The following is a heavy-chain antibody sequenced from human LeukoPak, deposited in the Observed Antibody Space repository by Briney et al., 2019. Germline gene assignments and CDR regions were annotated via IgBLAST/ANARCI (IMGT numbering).Heavy chain of an antibody. D-gene: IGHD5-18*01. J-gene: IGHJ4*02. CDR2: IYYSGST. Sequence: KPSETPSLTCTVSGGSVSSGSYYWSWIRQPPGKGLEWIGYIYYSGSTNYNPSLKSRVTISIDTSKNQFSLNLTSVTAADTAVYYCARGMGYSYGLYYFDYWGQGTLVTVSS. CDR3: ARGMGYSYGLYYFDY. V-gene: IGHV4-61*01. CDR1: GGSVSSGSYY.